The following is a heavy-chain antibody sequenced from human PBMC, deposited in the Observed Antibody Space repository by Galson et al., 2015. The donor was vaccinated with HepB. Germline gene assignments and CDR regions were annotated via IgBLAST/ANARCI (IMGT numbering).Heavy chain of an antibody. CDR1: GGTFSSYA. CDR2: IIPIFGTA. CDR3: AREVCSGGSCCFDP. Sequence: SVKVSCKASGGTFSSYAISWVRQAPGQGLEWMGGIIPIFGTANYAQKFQGRVTITADESTSTAYMELSSLRSEDTAVYYCAREVCSGGSCCFDPWGQGTLVTVSS. J-gene: IGHJ5*02. D-gene: IGHD2-15*01. V-gene: IGHV1-69*13.